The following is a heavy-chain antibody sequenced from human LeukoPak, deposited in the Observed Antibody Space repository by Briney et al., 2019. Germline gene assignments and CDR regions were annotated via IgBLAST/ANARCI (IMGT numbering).Heavy chain of an antibody. V-gene: IGHV3-23*01. CDR3: AKGLINDWSALED. Sequence: GGSLRLSCAASGFTFSSYAMTWVRQTPGKGLEWVSAISGSTGTTYYADSVRGRFTISRDNPKNTLYLQMDSLRAEDTAKYYCAKGLINDWSALEDWGQGTLVTVSS. CDR1: GFTFSSYA. D-gene: IGHD3-9*01. J-gene: IGHJ4*02. CDR2: ISGSTGTT.